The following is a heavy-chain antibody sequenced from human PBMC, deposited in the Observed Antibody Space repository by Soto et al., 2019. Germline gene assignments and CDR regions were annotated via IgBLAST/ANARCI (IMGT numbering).Heavy chain of an antibody. CDR3: AKDRARVTWATPKYFDY. CDR2: ISGSGGNT. D-gene: IGHD2-21*02. Sequence: EVQLLESGGGLVQPGGSLRLSCAASGFTFNNYAMTWVRQAPGKGLDWVSTISGSGGNTYYADSVKGRFTISRDNSKNTLYLQMSRLRAEDTALYYRAKDRARVTWATPKYFDYWGQGTLVTVSS. J-gene: IGHJ4*02. V-gene: IGHV3-23*01. CDR1: GFTFNNYA.